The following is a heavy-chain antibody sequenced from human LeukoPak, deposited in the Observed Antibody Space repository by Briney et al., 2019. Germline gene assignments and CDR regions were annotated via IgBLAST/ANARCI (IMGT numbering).Heavy chain of an antibody. Sequence: GGSLRLSCAASGFTFSGSGMHWVRQAPGKGLEWVAFIRYDGSNKYYADSVKGRFTISRDNSKNTLFLQMNSLRTEDTAVYYCSKGLDSSGYYFDYWGQGTLVTVSS. J-gene: IGHJ4*02. CDR2: IRYDGSNK. CDR3: SKGLDSSGYYFDY. V-gene: IGHV3-30*02. CDR1: GFTFSGSG. D-gene: IGHD3-22*01.